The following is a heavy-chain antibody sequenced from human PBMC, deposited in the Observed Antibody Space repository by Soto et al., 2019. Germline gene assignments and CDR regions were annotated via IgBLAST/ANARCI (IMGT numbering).Heavy chain of an antibody. V-gene: IGHV3-64D*08. Sequence: GGSLRLSCSASGFTLSSYAMHWLRQAPGKGLEYVSAISSNGGSTYYADSVKGRFTISRDNSKNTLYLQMSSLRAEDTAVYYCVKDREYTFWNGYYDHWSQGTLVTSPQ. D-gene: IGHD3-3*01. J-gene: IGHJ4*02. CDR2: ISSNGGST. CDR3: VKDREYTFWNGYYDH. CDR1: GFTLSSYA.